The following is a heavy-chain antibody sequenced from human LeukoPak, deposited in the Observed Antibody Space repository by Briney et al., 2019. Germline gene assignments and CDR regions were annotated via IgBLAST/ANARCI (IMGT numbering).Heavy chain of an antibody. CDR2: INHSGST. J-gene: IGHJ4*02. D-gene: IGHD1-26*01. CDR1: GGSFSGYY. CDR3: ARGVVGATTDY. Sequence: PSETLSLTCAVYGGSFSGYYWSWIRQPPGKGLEWIGEINHSGSTNYNPSLKSRVTISVDTSKNQSSLKRSSVAAADTAVYYCARGVVGATTDYWGQGTLVTVSS. V-gene: IGHV4-34*01.